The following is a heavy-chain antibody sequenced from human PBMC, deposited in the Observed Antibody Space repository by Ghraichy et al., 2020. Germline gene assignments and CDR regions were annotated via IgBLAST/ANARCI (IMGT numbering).Heavy chain of an antibody. J-gene: IGHJ6*02. D-gene: IGHD3-3*01. CDR2: IYTSGST. CDR1: GGSISSYY. Sequence: GSLRLSCTVSGGSISSYYWSWIRQPAGKGLEWIGRIYTSGSTNYNPSLKSRVTMSVDTSKNQFSLKLSSVTAADTAVYYCARDGSNYDFWSGYYDYYGMDVWGQGTTVTVSS. V-gene: IGHV4-4*07. CDR3: ARDGSNYDFWSGYYDYYGMDV.